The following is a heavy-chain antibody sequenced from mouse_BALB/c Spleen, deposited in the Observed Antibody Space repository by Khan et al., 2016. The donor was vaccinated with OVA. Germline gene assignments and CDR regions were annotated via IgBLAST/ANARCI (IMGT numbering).Heavy chain of an antibody. CDR1: GFTFSSFG. J-gene: IGHJ1*01. CDR3: ARSRISTWYFDV. Sequence: EVELVESGGGLVQTGGSRKLSCAASGFTFSSFGMHWVRQAPEKGLEWVAYISSGNATIYYADIVKGRFTISRDNPKNTLFLQMTSLRSEDTAMYYCARSRISTWYFDVWGAGTTVTVSA. V-gene: IGHV5-17*02. CDR2: ISSGNATI.